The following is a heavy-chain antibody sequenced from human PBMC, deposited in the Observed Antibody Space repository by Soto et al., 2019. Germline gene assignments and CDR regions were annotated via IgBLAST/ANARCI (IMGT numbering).Heavy chain of an antibody. J-gene: IGHJ6*02. V-gene: IGHV4-39*01. D-gene: IGHD5-12*01. CDR2: IYYSGST. Sequence: QLQLQESGPGLVKPSETLSLTSTVSGGSISSSSYYWGWIRQPPGKGLEWIGSIYYSGSTYYNPSLKSRVTISVDTSKNQFSLKLSSVTAADTAVYYCARHLGPSPGGGYDSLYYYYYGMDVWGQGTTVTVSS. CDR3: ARHLGPSPGGGYDSLYYYYYGMDV. CDR1: GGSISSSSYY.